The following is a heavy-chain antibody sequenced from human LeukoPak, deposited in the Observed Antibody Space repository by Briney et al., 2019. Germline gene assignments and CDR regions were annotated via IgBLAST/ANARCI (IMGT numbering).Heavy chain of an antibody. CDR2: IYHSGST. Sequence: SETLSLTCAVSGYSISSGYYWGWIRQPPGKGLEWIGSIYHSGSTYYNPSLKSRVTISVDTSKNQSSLKLSSVTAADTAVYYCARRSFSYPHYYYYMDVWGKGTTVTVSS. J-gene: IGHJ6*03. CDR1: GYSISSGYY. V-gene: IGHV4-38-2*01. D-gene: IGHD3-3*01. CDR3: ARRSFSYPHYYYYMDV.